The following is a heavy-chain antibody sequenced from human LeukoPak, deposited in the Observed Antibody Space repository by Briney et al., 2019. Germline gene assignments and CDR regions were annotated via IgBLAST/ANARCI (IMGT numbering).Heavy chain of an antibody. V-gene: IGHV3-33*01. CDR3: AREWGLIAVAGGPGY. CDR2: IWYDGHNN. D-gene: IGHD2-21*01. J-gene: IGHJ4*02. CDR1: GFTFSKYG. Sequence: PGGSLRLSCVASGFTFSKYGMHWVRQAPGKGLQWLAIIWYDGHNNYYADSVKGRFTISRDNSKNTLFLEMNDLKAVDTAVYYCAREWGLIAVAGGPGYWGQGTLVTVSS.